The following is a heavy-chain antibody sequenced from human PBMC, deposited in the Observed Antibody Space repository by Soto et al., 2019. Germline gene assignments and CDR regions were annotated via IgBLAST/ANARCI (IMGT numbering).Heavy chain of an antibody. J-gene: IGHJ5*02. CDR2: IYSSGST. CDR3: ARGQRFSDWFDP. Sequence: LSLPCTVTGGAISGYYWTWIRQSDGEGLEWIGRIYSSGSTNYNPSLKSRVTISLDTSMNYFSLRLSSVTAADTAVYYCARGQRFSDWFDPWGQGTLVTVSS. V-gene: IGHV4-4*07. D-gene: IGHD3-3*01. CDR1: GGAISGYY.